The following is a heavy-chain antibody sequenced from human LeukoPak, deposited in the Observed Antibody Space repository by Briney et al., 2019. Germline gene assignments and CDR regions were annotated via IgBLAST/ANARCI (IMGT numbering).Heavy chain of an antibody. V-gene: IGHV3-74*01. Sequence: GGSLRLSCAASGFAFSTYWMHWVRQAPGKGLVWVSRIDSDGTRTTYADSVRGRFTISRDNAKNTLYLQMNSLRVEDTAVYYCARSPNCGGDCSWGQGTLVTVSS. D-gene: IGHD2-21*02. CDR3: ARSPNCGGDCS. CDR1: GFAFSTYW. J-gene: IGHJ5*02. CDR2: IDSDGTRT.